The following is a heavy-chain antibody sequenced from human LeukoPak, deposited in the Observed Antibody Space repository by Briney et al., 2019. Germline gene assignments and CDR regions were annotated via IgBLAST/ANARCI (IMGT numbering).Heavy chain of an antibody. D-gene: IGHD2-2*01. CDR1: GGSISSGSFF. Sequence: SETLSLTCTVSGGSISSGSFFWDWIRQPPGKGLEWIGSVYYSGSTYSNPSLKSRVTISVDTSKNQFSLKVRSVTAADTAVYYCATGDVVIPTAPQRPFDYWGPGTLVTVSS. CDR3: ATGDVVIPTAPQRPFDY. V-gene: IGHV4-39*01. J-gene: IGHJ4*02. CDR2: VYYSGST.